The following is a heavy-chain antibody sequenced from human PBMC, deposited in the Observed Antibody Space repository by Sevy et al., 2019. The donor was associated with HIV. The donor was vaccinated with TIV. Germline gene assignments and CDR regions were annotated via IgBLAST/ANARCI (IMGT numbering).Heavy chain of an antibody. CDR3: ANAYSGGYSHSYLYALDV. Sequence: GGSLRLSCTGSGFSFSYYGIHWVRQAPGKGLDWVALISHDGINEYYADSVKGRFTISRDNSKNTVYLEMNRLRNEDTAIYFCANAYSGGYSHSYLYALDVWGQGTTVTVSS. D-gene: IGHD1-26*01. V-gene: IGHV3-30*18. CDR2: ISHDGINE. J-gene: IGHJ6*02. CDR1: GFSFSYYG.